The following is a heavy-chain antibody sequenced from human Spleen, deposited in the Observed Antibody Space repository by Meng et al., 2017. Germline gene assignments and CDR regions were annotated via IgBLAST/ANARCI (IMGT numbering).Heavy chain of an antibody. Sequence: GERMFKPSGTLSLTCVGSGGSFSDYYWRWLRQRPGKGLEWIGEINHSGNTNYNPSLESRATISVDTSQNNLSLKLSSVTAADSAVYYCARGPTTMAHDFDYWGQGTLVTVSS. CDR1: GGSFSDYY. CDR3: ARGPTTMAHDFDY. J-gene: IGHJ4*02. V-gene: IGHV4-34*01. D-gene: IGHD4-11*01. CDR2: INHSGNT.